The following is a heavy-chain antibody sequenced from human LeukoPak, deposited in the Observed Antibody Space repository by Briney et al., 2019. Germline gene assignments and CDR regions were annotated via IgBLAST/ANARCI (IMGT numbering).Heavy chain of an antibody. D-gene: IGHD1-26*01. V-gene: IGHV4-61*02. J-gene: IGHJ5*02. CDR1: GGSISSGSYY. CDR3: ARSGSYPVGFDP. CDR2: IYTSGST. Sequence: PSQTLSLTCTVSGGSISSGSYYWSWIRQPAGKGLEWIGRIYTSGSTNYNPSLKSRVTISVDTSKNQFSLKLSSVTAADTAVYYCARSGSYPVGFDPWGQGTLVTVSS.